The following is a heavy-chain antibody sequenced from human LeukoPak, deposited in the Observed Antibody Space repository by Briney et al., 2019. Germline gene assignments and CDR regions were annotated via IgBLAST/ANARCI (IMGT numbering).Heavy chain of an antibody. CDR1: GFTFSSYS. D-gene: IGHD6-19*01. CDR3: ARTVTQSSGWNWNVYYYFDY. J-gene: IGHJ4*02. CDR2: ISSSSSYI. Sequence: PGGSLRLSCAASGFTFSSYSMNWVRQAPGKGLEWVSSISSSSSYIYYADSVKGRFTISRDNAKNSLYLQMNSLRAEDTAVYYCARTVTQSSGWNWNVYYYFDYWGQGTLVTVSS. V-gene: IGHV3-21*01.